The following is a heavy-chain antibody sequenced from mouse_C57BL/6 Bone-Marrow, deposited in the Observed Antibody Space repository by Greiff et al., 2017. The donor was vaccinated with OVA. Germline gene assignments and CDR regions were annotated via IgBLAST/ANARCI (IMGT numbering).Heavy chain of an antibody. J-gene: IGHJ3*01. D-gene: IGHD2-5*01. CDR2: INPSNGGT. V-gene: IGHV1-53*01. Sequence: QVQLKQPGTELVKPGASVKLSCKASGYTFTSYWMHWVKQRPGQGLEWIGNINPSNGGTNYNEKFKSKATLTVDKSSSTAYMQLSSLTSEDSAVYYCARGGYSNWNWFAYWGQGTLVTVSA. CDR3: ARGGYSNWNWFAY. CDR1: GYTFTSYW.